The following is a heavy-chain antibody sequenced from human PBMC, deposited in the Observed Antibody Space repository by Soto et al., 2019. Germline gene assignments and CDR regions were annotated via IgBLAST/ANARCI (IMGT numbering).Heavy chain of an antibody. CDR1: MDTFWISA. V-gene: IGHV1-69*13. J-gene: IGHJ6*02. CDR2: IIPIFGTA. CDR3: ARAIVVVTAINPRGYYYGMDV. Sequence: SAKISRTSSMDTFWISAITLLLQTTGQGLEWMGGIIPIFGTANYAQKFQGRVTIAADESTSTAYMELSSLRSEDTAVYYCARAIVVVTAINPRGYYYGMDVWGQGTTVTVSS. D-gene: IGHD2-21*02.